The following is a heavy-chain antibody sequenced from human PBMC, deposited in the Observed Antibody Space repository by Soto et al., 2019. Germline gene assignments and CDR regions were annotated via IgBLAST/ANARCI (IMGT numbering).Heavy chain of an antibody. V-gene: IGHV5-51*01. J-gene: IGHJ6*02. Sequence: GESLKISCKGSGYSFTSYWLGWVRQMPGKGLEWMGIICPGDSDTRYSPSFQGQVTISADKSISTAYLQWSSLKASDTVMYYCAGAAAGTNYYYGMDVWGQGTTVTVSS. D-gene: IGHD6-13*01. CDR2: ICPGDSDT. CDR1: GYSFTSYW. CDR3: AGAAAGTNYYYGMDV.